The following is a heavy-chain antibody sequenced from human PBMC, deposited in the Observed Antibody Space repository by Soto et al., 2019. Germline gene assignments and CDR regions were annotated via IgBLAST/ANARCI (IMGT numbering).Heavy chain of an antibody. CDR2: ISYDGSNK. Sequence: GGSLRLSCAASGFTFSSYGMHWVRQAPGKGLEWVAVISYDGSNKYYADSVKGRFTISRDNSKNTLYLQMNSLRAEDTAVYYCAKDVVGATPVAYYYGMDVWGQGTTVTVSS. J-gene: IGHJ6*02. D-gene: IGHD1-26*01. CDR1: GFTFSSYG. CDR3: AKDVVGATPVAYYYGMDV. V-gene: IGHV3-30*18.